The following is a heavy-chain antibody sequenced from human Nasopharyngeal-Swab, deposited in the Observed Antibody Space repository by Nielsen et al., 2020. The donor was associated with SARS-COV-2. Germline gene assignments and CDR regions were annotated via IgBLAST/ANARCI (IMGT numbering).Heavy chain of an antibody. CDR2: ISYDGSNK. CDR3: ASTHGSKWSDY. J-gene: IGHJ4*02. D-gene: IGHD2-15*01. Sequence: GESLKISCAASGFTFSSYGMHWVRQAPGKGLEWVAVISYDGSNKYYADSVKGRFTISRDNSKNTLYLQMNSLRAEDTAVYYCASTHGSKWSDYWGQGTLVTVSS. V-gene: IGHV3-30*03. CDR1: GFTFSSYG.